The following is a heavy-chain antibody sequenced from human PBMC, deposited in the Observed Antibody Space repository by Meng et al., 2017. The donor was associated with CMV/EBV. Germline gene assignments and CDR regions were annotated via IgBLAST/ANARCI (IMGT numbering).Heavy chain of an antibody. CDR2: ISSSSSYI. J-gene: IGHJ6*02. CDR3: ARDQDIVVVPAAINFYYYYGMDV. CDR1: GFTVSSNY. D-gene: IGHD2-2*01. V-gene: IGHV3-21*01. Sequence: GESLKISCAASGFTVSSNYMSWVRQAPGKGLEWVSSISSSSSYIYYADSVKGRFTISRDNAKNSLYLQMNSLRAEDTAVYYCARDQDIVVVPAAINFYYYYGMDVWGQGTTVTVSS.